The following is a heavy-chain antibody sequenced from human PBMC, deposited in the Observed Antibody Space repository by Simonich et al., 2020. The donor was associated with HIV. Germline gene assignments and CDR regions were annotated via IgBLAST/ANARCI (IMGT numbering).Heavy chain of an antibody. D-gene: IGHD7-27*01. V-gene: IGHV4-34*01. J-gene: IGHJ3*02. CDR1: GWSFSGYY. CDR3: ARLERGIDAFDI. Sequence: QVQLQQWGAGVLKPSETLSLTCAVYGWSFSGYYWSWIRQPPGKGLEWIGEINHSGSTNYNPSLKSRVTISVDTSKKQFSLKLRSVTAADTAVYYCARLERGIDAFDIWGQGTMVTVSS. CDR2: INHSGST.